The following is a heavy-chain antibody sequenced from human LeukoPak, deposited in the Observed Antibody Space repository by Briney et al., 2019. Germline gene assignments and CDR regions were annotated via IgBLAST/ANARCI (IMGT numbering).Heavy chain of an antibody. CDR1: GGSISSSTYY. Sequence: PSETLSLTCTVSGGSISSSTYYWGWIRQPPGKGLEWIASINYSGSIYYNPSLKSRVTISVDTSKNQFSLKLSPVTAADTAVYFCARRLGGSGTYYFDYWGQGTLVTVSS. CDR3: ARRLGGSGTYYFDY. J-gene: IGHJ4*02. CDR2: INYSGSI. D-gene: IGHD3-10*01. V-gene: IGHV4-39*01.